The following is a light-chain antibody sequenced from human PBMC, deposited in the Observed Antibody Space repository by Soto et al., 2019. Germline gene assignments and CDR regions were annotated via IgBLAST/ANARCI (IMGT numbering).Light chain of an antibody. Sequence: SYELTQPSSVSVSPGQTARIPCSGDVLAKKYARWFQQKPGQAPVLVIYKDSERPSGIPERFSGSSSGTTVTLTISGAQVEDEADYYCYSAADTNVVFGGGTKVTVL. CDR2: KDS. CDR3: YSAADTNVV. V-gene: IGLV3-27*01. J-gene: IGLJ2*01. CDR1: VLAKKY.